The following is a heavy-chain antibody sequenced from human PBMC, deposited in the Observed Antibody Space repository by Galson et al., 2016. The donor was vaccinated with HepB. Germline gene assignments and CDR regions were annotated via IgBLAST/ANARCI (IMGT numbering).Heavy chain of an antibody. CDR3: TRGATVTTS. D-gene: IGHD4-17*01. CDR2: IKQDGTER. V-gene: IGHV3-7*03. J-gene: IGHJ5*02. Sequence: SLRLSCAASGFTFRDSYMTWVRQAPGKGLEWVANIKQDGTERYYVDSVKGRFIISRDNAKNSLYLQMNNLRVGDTAIYYCTRGATVTTSWGQGTLLTVSS. CDR1: GFTFRDSY.